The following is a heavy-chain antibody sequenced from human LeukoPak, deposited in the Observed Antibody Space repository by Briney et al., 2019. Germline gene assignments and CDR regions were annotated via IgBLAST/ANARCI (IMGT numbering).Heavy chain of an antibody. CDR1: GFSFSSNS. CDR3: TRHGGNSDYYFDY. V-gene: IGHV3-48*01. J-gene: IGHJ4*02. Sequence: PGGSLRLSCAASGFSFSSNSMNWVRQAPGKGLEWVSYISGSSSTIYYADSVKGRFTISRDNAKNSLYLQMNSLRAEDTAVYYCTRHGGNSDYYFDYWGQGTLVTVSS. D-gene: IGHD4-23*01. CDR2: ISGSSSTI.